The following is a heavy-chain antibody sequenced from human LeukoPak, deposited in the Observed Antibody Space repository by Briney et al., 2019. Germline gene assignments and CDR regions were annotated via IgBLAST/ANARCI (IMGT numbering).Heavy chain of an antibody. CDR3: AAGIRYDFWSGYTYNY. CDR2: IVVGSGNT. V-gene: IGHV1-58*02. J-gene: IGHJ4*02. D-gene: IGHD3-3*01. Sequence: ASVKVSCKASGFTLTSSAMQWVRQARGQRLEWIGWIVVGSGNTNYAQKFQERVTITRDMSTSTAYMELSSLRSEDTAVYYCAAGIRYDFWSGYTYNYWGQGTLVTVSS. CDR1: GFTLTSSA.